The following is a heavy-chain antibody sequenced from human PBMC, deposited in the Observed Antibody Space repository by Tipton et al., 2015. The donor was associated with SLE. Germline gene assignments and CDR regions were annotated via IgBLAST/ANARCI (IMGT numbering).Heavy chain of an antibody. Sequence: TLSLTCTVSGFSINNGYFWAWIRQPPGKGLEWIGYVFRSGSTQYNAPLKSRVTISVDTSKNQFSLQLSSVTAADTAVYYCARDTSLSGHDYWGQGTLVTVSS. CDR3: ARDTSLSGHDY. CDR1: GFSINNGYF. V-gene: IGHV4-38-2*02. J-gene: IGHJ4*02. CDR2: VFRSGST. D-gene: IGHD6-19*01.